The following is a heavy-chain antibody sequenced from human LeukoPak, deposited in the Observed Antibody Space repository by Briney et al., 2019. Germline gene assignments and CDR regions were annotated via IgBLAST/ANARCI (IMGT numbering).Heavy chain of an antibody. CDR3: ARGHPRSTYYYDSSGRGDY. CDR2: INHSGST. CDR1: NGSFLGYY. V-gene: IGHV4-34*01. Sequence: SETLSLTCAVSNGSFLGYYWSWIRQPPGKGLEWIGEINHSGSTNYNPSLKSRVTISVDTSKNQFSLKLSSVTAADTAVYYCARGHPRSTYYYDSSGRGDYWGQGTLVTVSS. J-gene: IGHJ4*02. D-gene: IGHD3-22*01.